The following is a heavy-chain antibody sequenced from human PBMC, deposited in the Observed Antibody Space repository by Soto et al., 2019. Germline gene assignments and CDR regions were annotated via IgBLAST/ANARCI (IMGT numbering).Heavy chain of an antibody. V-gene: IGHV3-74*01. CDR3: ASGDRGAFDL. J-gene: IGHJ3*01. CDR2: IHSDGRST. Sequence: EVQLVESGGGLVRPGGSLRLSCAASGFTFSYYWMHWVRQAPGKGRVWVSRIHSDGRSTTYGDFVKGRFIISRDNARNTVDLQMNSVRVEDTAVYYCASGDRGAFDLWGQGTVVTVSS. D-gene: IGHD7-27*01. CDR1: GFTFSYYW.